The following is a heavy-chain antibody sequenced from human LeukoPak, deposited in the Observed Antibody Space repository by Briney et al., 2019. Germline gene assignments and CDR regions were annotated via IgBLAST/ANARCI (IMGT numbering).Heavy chain of an antibody. V-gene: IGHV1-2*02. CDR3: ARVGYYYGSGSYYNDFDY. J-gene: IGHJ4*02. CDR1: GYTFTGYY. D-gene: IGHD3-10*01. CDR2: INPNSGGT. Sequence: ASVKVSCKASGYTFTGYYMHWVRQAPGQGLEWMGWINPNSGGTNYAQKFQGGVTMTRDTSISTAYMELSRLRSDDTAVYYCARVGYYYGSGSYYNDFDYWGQGTLVTVSS.